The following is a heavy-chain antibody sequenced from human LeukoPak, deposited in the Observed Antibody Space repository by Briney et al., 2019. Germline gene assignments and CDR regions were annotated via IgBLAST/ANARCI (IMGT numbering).Heavy chain of an antibody. CDR2: IYHSGST. CDR1: GGSISISNW. D-gene: IGHD3-9*01. V-gene: IGHV4-4*02. CDR3: ASYPHYDILTGYFEGFGP. Sequence: KPSETLSLTCAVSGGSISISNWWTWVRQPPGKGLEWIGEIYHSGSTNYNPSLKSRVSISVDKSKNQFSLKLSSVTAADTAVYYCASYPHYDILTGYFEGFGPWGQGTLVTVSS. J-gene: IGHJ5*02.